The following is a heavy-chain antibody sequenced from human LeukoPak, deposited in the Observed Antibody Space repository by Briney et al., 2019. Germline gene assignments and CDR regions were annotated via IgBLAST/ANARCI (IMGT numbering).Heavy chain of an antibody. D-gene: IGHD3-22*01. J-gene: IGHJ5*02. CDR2: ISYDGSNK. V-gene: IGHV3-30*03. CDR1: GFTFSSYG. CDR3: ARMGTYYDSSGSLGKFDP. Sequence: GGSLRLSCAASGFTFSSYGMHWVRQAPGKGLEWVAVISYDGSNKYYADSVKGRFTISRDNSKNTLYLQMNSLRSDDTAVYYCARMGTYYDSSGSLGKFDPWGQGTLVTVSS.